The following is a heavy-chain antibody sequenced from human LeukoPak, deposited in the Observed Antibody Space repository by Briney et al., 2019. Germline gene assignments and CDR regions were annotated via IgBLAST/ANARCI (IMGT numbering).Heavy chain of an antibody. CDR3: ARERYYDIPTKWYSSGYPYYFDY. Sequence: SGPTLVNPTQTLTLTCTFSGFSLSTSGVGVGWIRQPPGKALEWLALIYWNDDKRYIPSLKSRRTITKDTSTTQVVLTMTNMAPVDTATYYCARERYYDIPTKWYSSGYPYYFDYWGQGTLVTVSS. CDR2: IYWNDDK. D-gene: IGHD3-22*01. CDR1: GFSLSTSGVG. V-gene: IGHV2-5*01. J-gene: IGHJ4*02.